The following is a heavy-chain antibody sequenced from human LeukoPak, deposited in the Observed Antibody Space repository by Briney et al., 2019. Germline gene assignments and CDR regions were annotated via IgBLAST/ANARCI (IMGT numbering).Heavy chain of an antibody. J-gene: IGHJ6*03. D-gene: IGHD4-11*01. Sequence: PSETLSLTCTVPGGSISTYYWSWVRQPPGKGLEWIGYIYYTGSTNYSPSLKSRVTISVDMSKNQFSLNLSSVTAADRAVYYCARAKGNSNYPYYYMDVWGKGTTVTVSS. CDR2: IYYTGST. CDR3: ARAKGNSNYPYYYMDV. CDR1: GGSISTYY. V-gene: IGHV4-59*01.